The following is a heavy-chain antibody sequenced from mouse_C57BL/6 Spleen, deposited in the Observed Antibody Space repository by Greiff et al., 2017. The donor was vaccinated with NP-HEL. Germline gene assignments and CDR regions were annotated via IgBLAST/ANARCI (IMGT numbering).Heavy chain of an antibody. CDR2: ISYDGSN. Sequence: EVKLMESGPGLVKPSQSLSLTCSVTGYSITSGYYWNWIRQFPGNKLEWMGYISYDGSNNYNPSLKNRISITRDTSKNQFFLKLNSVTTEDTATYYCARRGVYYDYPFAYWGQGTLVTVSA. V-gene: IGHV3-6*01. CDR3: ARRGVYYDYPFAY. CDR1: GYSITSGYY. D-gene: IGHD2-4*01. J-gene: IGHJ3*01.